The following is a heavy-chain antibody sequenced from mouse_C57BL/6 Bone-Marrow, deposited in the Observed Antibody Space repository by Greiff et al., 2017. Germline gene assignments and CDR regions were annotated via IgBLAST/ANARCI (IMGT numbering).Heavy chain of an antibody. Sequence: EVQLVESGGGLVQPKGSLKLSCAASGFSFNTYAMNWVRQAPGKGLEWVARIRSKSNNYATYYADSVKDRFTISRDDSESMLYLQMNNLKTEDTAMYYCVRPSYDGYYWFAYWGQGTLVTVSA. CDR2: IRSKSNNYAT. V-gene: IGHV10-1*01. D-gene: IGHD2-3*01. CDR3: VRPSYDGYYWFAY. CDR1: GFSFNTYA. J-gene: IGHJ3*01.